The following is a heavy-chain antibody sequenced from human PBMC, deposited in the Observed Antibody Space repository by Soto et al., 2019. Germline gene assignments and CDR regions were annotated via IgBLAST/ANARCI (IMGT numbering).Heavy chain of an antibody. J-gene: IGHJ4*02. CDR3: ARQPAAALWFGELLSSPYFDY. V-gene: IGHV3-7*03. Sequence: GGSLRLSCAASGFTFSSYWMSWVRQAPGKGLEWVANIKQDGSEKYYVDSVKGRFTISRDNAKNSLYLQMNSLRAEDTAVYYCARQPAAALWFGELLSSPYFDYWGQGTLVPVSS. CDR1: GFTFSSYW. D-gene: IGHD3-10*01. CDR2: IKQDGSEK.